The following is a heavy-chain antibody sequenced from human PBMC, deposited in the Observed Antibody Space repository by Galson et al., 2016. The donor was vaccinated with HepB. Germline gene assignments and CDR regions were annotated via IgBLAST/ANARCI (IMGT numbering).Heavy chain of an antibody. D-gene: IGHD6-13*01. CDR2: ISHSGSV. J-gene: IGHJ4*02. CDR3: ARYGSWTGFDY. CDR1: LDTISITGYF. Sequence: PLSLTCTVSLDTISITGYFWSWIRQLPGGGLEWIGYISHSGSVYLNPSLKSRTVISVDTSKNQFSLDVRSVTAADTAVYFCARYGSWTGFDYWGRGILVTVSS. V-gene: IGHV4-31*03.